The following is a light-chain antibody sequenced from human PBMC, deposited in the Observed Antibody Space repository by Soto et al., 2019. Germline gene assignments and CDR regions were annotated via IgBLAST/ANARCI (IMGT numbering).Light chain of an antibody. Sequence: DIQMTQSPSALSASVGDSVTITCRASQSISKWLAWYQQKPGKAPKLLIYDASILGSGVPSRFSGSGSGAEFTLTVSSLQPDDFATYYCQHYNNYAPWTFGQGTKVDIK. CDR2: DAS. CDR1: QSISKW. V-gene: IGKV1-5*01. J-gene: IGKJ1*01. CDR3: QHYNNYAPWT.